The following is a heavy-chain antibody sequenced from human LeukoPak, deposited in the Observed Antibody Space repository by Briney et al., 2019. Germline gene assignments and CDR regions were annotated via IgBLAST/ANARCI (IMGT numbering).Heavy chain of an antibody. CDR2: IKHDGSEK. CDR3: ARAPREWLLGYHFEY. J-gene: IGHJ4*02. CDR1: GFTFSSYA. D-gene: IGHD3-3*01. Sequence: GALRLSCAASGFTFSSYAMSWVRQAPGKGLEWVANIKHDGSEKYYVDSVKGRFAISRDNGKNSLYLQMNSLRVEDVAVYYCARAPREWLLGYHFEYWGQGTLVTVSS. V-gene: IGHV3-7*01.